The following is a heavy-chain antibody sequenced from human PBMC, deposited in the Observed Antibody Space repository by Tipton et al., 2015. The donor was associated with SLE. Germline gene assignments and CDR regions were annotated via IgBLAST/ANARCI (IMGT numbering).Heavy chain of an antibody. J-gene: IGHJ5*02. D-gene: IGHD3-16*01. CDR1: DGSIGYHY. Sequence: TLSLTCTVSDGSIGYHYWSWIRQSPGKGLEWIGFVHHSGSTNYNPSLKSRVTISVDKSKNQFSLKLSSVTAADTAVYYCAREDLAWFDPWGQGTLVTVSS. CDR2: VHHSGST. V-gene: IGHV4-59*11. CDR3: AREDLAWFDP.